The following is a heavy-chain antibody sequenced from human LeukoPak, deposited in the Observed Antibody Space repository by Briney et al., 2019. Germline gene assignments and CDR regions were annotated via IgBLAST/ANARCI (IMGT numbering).Heavy chain of an antibody. V-gene: IGHV1-46*01. CDR1: GYSFTSNY. J-gene: IGHJ4*02. Sequence: APVKVSCKASGYSFTSNYIHWVRQAPGQGLEWMGMIYPRDGSTSYAQKFQGRVTVTRDTSTSTVHMELSGLRSEDTAVYYCARDQEASDYWGQGTLVTVSS. CDR3: ARDQEASDY. CDR2: IYPRDGST.